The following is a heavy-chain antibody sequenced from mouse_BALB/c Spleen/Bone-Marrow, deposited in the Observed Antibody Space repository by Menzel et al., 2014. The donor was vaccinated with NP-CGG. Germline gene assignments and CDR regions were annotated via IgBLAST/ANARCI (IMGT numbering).Heavy chain of an antibody. V-gene: IGHV1-67*01. CDR3: ARDGYPSIDY. CDR1: DYTFTDYA. Sequence: QVQLKDSGPGVVRPGVSVKISCKGSDYTFTDYAMLWVKRSHAKSLEWIGVISTYNGNTNYNQKFKGKATMTVDKSSSTAYMELARFTSEDSAIYYCARDGYPSIDYWGQGTSVTVSS. CDR2: ISTYNGNT. D-gene: IGHD2-3*01. J-gene: IGHJ4*01.